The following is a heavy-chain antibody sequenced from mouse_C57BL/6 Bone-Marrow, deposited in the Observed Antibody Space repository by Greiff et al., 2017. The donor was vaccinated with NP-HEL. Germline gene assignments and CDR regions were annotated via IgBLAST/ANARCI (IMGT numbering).Heavy chain of an antibody. J-gene: IGHJ2*01. D-gene: IGHD1-1*01. CDR3: ARNYGSTY. CDR1: GYTFTSYW. Sequence: VQLQQSGAELVKPGASVKLSCKASGYTFTSYWMQWVKQRPGQGLEWIGEIDPSDSYTNYNQKFKGKATLTVDTSSSTAYMQLSSLTSEDSAVYYCARNYGSTYWGQGTTLTVSS. V-gene: IGHV1-50*01. CDR2: IDPSDSYT.